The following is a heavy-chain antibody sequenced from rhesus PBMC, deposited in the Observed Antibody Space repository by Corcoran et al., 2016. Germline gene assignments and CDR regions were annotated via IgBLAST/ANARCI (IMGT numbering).Heavy chain of an antibody. CDR3: ARWVVAPAMGDY. J-gene: IGHJ4*01. CDR2: IGGSSGST. D-gene: IGHD3-16*01. Sequence: QVQLQESGPGLVKPSETLSLTCAVSGYSISSGYGWSWICQPPGKGLEWIVYIGGSSGSTNYNPALKNRVTISKDTSKHQFSLKLSSVTGADTAVYYCARWVVAPAMGDYWGQGVLVTVSS. V-gene: IGHV4-127*01. CDR1: GYSISSGYG.